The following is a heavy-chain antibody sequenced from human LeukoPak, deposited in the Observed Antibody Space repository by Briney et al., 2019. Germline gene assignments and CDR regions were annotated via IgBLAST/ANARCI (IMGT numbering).Heavy chain of an antibody. Sequence: AGGSLRLSCAASGFTFSDYYMSWIRQAPGKGLEWVSYISSSGSTIYYADSVKGRFTISRDNAKNSLYLQMNSLRAEDTAVYYCARASTFYSSGWPQTVGGLDYWGQGTLVTVSS. J-gene: IGHJ4*02. CDR1: GFTFSDYY. V-gene: IGHV3-11*04. CDR2: ISSSGSTI. CDR3: ARASTFYSSGWPQTVGGLDY. D-gene: IGHD6-19*01.